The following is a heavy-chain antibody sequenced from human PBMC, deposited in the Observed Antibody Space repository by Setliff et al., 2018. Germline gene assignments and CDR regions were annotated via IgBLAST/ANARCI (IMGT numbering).Heavy chain of an antibody. Sequence: SETLSLTCAAYGGTFSDYHWTWIRQSPEKGLEWIGEINHRGSTNYNPSLKSRVTISIDTSKDQFSLKLISMTAADTAVYYCARGRNIASRLLASWGQGTLVTVSS. J-gene: IGHJ4*02. D-gene: IGHD2-15*01. V-gene: IGHV4-34*01. CDR2: INHRGST. CDR1: GGTFSDYH. CDR3: ARGRNIASRLLAS.